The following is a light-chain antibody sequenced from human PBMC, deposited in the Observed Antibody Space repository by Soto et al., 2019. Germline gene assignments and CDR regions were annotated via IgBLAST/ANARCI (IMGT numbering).Light chain of an antibody. CDR2: GAS. Sequence: EIVLTQSPGTLSLSPGERATLSCRASQSVSSSYLAWYQQKPGQAPRLLLYGASSRATGIPDRFSGSGSGTDFTLTISRLEPEDFAVYYCQQPGTFGQGTKLEIK. CDR3: QQPGT. V-gene: IGKV3-20*01. CDR1: QSVSSSY. J-gene: IGKJ2*02.